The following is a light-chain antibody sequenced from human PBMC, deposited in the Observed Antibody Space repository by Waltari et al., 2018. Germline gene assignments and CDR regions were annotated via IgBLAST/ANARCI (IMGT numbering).Light chain of an antibody. CDR1: TSNIAHNY. J-gene: IGLJ2*01. V-gene: IGLV1-51*02. CDR3: GTWDNNLSALV. Sequence: QSVLTQPPSVSAAPGQKVTISCSGSTSNIAHNYVSWYQQLPGAAPKVFIYETAKRPSGIPDRFSGSKSGTSASLGITGLQTGDEATYYCGTWDNNLSALVFGGGTKLTVL. CDR2: ETA.